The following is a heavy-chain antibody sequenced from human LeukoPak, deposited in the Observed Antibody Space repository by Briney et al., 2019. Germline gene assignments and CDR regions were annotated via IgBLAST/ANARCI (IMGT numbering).Heavy chain of an antibody. Sequence: SETLSLTCAVYGGSFSGYYWSWIRQPPGKGLEWIGEINHSGSTNYNPSLKSRVTISVDTSKNQFSLKLSSVTAADTAVYYCASQYSSSWYYFDYWGQGTLVTVSS. CDR3: ASQYSSSWYYFDY. D-gene: IGHD6-13*01. CDR1: GGSFSGYY. CDR2: INHSGST. V-gene: IGHV4-34*01. J-gene: IGHJ4*02.